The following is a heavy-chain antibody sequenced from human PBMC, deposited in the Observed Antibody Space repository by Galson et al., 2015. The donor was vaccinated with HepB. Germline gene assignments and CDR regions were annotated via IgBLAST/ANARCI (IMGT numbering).Heavy chain of an antibody. CDR1: GFTFSSYA. Sequence: SLRLSCAASGFTFSSYAMHWVRQAPGKGLEWVAVISYDGSNNYYAQSVKGRFTISRDNSRNTLFLEMNSLTAEDTAVFYCARGGMTTVIRPDAFDYWGQGTLVTVSS. CDR2: ISYDGSNN. D-gene: IGHD1-14*01. CDR3: ARGGMTTVIRPDAFDY. V-gene: IGHV3-30*04. J-gene: IGHJ4*02.